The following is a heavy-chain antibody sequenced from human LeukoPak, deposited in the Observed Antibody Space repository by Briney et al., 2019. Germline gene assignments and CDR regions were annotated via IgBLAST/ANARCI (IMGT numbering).Heavy chain of an antibody. CDR2: IYYSGST. V-gene: IGHV4-59*01. D-gene: IGHD3-10*01. CDR1: GGSISSYY. CDR3: ARSPGGSADAFDI. Sequence: SEALSLTCTVPGGSISSYYWSWIRQPPGKGLDWIGYIYYSGSTNYNPSLKSRVTISVDTSNNQFSLKLSSVTAADTAVYYCARSPGGSADAFDIWGQGTMVTVSS. J-gene: IGHJ3*02.